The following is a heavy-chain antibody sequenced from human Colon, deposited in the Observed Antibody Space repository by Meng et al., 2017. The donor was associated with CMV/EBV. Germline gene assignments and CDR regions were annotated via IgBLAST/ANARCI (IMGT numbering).Heavy chain of an antibody. D-gene: IGHD5-18*01. CDR2: IHSSGDHK. CDR3: ARDKYTAMIKDAIDV. CDR1: GFTFSSYA. J-gene: IGHJ6*02. Sequence: GESLKISCVGSGFTFSSYALNWVRQAPGKGLEWVSSIHSSGDHKYYADSLRGRFTVSRDNAKNSLFLHMNSLSVEDTAVYYCARDKYTAMIKDAIDVRGQGTTVTVSS. V-gene: IGHV3-21*01.